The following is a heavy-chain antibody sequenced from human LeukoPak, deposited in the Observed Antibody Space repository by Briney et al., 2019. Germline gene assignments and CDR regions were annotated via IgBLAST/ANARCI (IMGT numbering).Heavy chain of an antibody. Sequence: GGSLRLSCAAPGFTFSSYEMNWVRQAPGKGLEWVSYSSSSGRTIYYADSVKGRFTLSRDNAENSLYLQMHSLRAEDTAVYYCARDRGSGWSQDFDYWGQGTLVTVSS. J-gene: IGHJ4*02. D-gene: IGHD6-19*01. V-gene: IGHV3-48*03. CDR2: SSSSGRTI. CDR3: ARDRGSGWSQDFDY. CDR1: GFTFSSYE.